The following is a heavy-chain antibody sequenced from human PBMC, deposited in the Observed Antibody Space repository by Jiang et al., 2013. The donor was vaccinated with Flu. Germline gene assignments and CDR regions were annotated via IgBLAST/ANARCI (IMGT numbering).Heavy chain of an antibody. V-gene: IGHV3-30*04. CDR3: ATGETYYYDSSGYYGY. J-gene: IGHJ4*02. Sequence: VQLLESGGGVVQPGRSLRLSCAASGFTFSSYAMHWVRQAPGKGLEWVAVISYDGSNKYYADSVKGRFTISRDNSKNTLYLQMNSLRAEDTAVYYCATGETYYYDSSGYYGYWGQGTLVTVSS. CDR2: ISYDGSNK. CDR1: GFTFSSYA. D-gene: IGHD3-22*01.